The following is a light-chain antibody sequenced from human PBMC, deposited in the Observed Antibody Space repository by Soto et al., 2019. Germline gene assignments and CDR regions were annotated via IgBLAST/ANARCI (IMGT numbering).Light chain of an antibody. Sequence: QSVLTQPASVSGSPGQSVTISCTGTSSDVGAYNLVSWYQQYPGKAPKLMIYEVSNRPSGVSNRFSGSKSGNTASLTISGLQAEDEADYYCCTSYTRNSALVFGGGTKVTVL. J-gene: IGLJ2*01. V-gene: IGLV2-14*01. CDR2: EVS. CDR1: SSDVGAYNL. CDR3: TSYTRNSALV.